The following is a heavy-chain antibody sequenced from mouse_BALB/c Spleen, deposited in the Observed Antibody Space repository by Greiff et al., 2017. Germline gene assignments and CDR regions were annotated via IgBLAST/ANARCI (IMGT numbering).Heavy chain of an antibody. CDR3: ARHPEGYDAWFAY. Sequence: DVKLVESGGGLVKPGGSLKLSCAASGFAFSSYDMSWVRQTPEKRLEWVAYISSGGGSTYYPDTVKGRFTISRDNAKNTLYLQMSSLKSEDTAMYYCARHPEGYDAWFAYWGQGTLVTVSA. D-gene: IGHD2-2*01. J-gene: IGHJ3*01. V-gene: IGHV5-12-1*01. CDR2: ISSGGGST. CDR1: GFAFSSYD.